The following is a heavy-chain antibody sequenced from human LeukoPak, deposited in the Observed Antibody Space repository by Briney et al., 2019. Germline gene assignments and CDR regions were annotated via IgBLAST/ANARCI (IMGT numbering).Heavy chain of an antibody. CDR1: GGSFSGYY. V-gene: IGHV4-34*01. CDR2: INHSGST. D-gene: IGHD3-10*01. CDR3: ARHPQVLLWFGWDYYYMDV. Sequence: PSETLSLTCAVYGGSFSGYYWSWIRQPPGKGLEWIGEINHSGSTNYNPSLKSRVTISVDTSKNQFSLKLSSVTAADTAVYYCARHPQVLLWFGWDYYYMDVWGKGTTVTISS. J-gene: IGHJ6*03.